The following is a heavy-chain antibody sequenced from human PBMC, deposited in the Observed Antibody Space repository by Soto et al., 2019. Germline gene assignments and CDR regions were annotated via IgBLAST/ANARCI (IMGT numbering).Heavy chain of an antibody. D-gene: IGHD3-22*01. J-gene: IGHJ4*02. Sequence: PGGSLRLSCAASGITFSSYAMSWVRQAPGKGLVWVSRIKPDGTYTTYADSVKGRFTISRDNARNTLYLQMNSLRAEDTAVYYCTGGGSGYYNNWGQGALVNVSS. V-gene: IGHV3-74*01. CDR1: GITFSSYA. CDR2: IKPDGTYT. CDR3: TGGGSGYYNN.